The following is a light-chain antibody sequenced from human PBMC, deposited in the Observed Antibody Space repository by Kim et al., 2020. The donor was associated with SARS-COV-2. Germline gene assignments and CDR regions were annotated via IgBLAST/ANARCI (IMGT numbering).Light chain of an antibody. J-gene: IGKJ2*03. Sequence: WSPGERATLSRRPNQRISSNYLALYQHKPGQSPSLLIHDASNRATCIPDRFSGSGSGTDFTLTISRLEPEDFAVYYCHQYIRSPYSFGQGTKLEI. CDR3: HQYIRSPYS. CDR1: QRISSNY. CDR2: DAS. V-gene: IGKV3-20*01.